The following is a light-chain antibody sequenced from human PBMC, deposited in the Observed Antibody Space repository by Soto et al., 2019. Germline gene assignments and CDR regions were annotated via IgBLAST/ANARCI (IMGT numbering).Light chain of an antibody. CDR2: DAS. CDR3: QQYETFSGT. Sequence: DIQVNKSPSTLSASVGDTVTVTCRASQSVSGWLAWYQQKPGEAPKLLIYDASALPRGVPSRFSGSGSGTKFTLTIASLQPDDFATYYCQQYETFSGTFGPGTKVDIK. CDR1: QSVSGW. V-gene: IGKV1-5*01. J-gene: IGKJ1*01.